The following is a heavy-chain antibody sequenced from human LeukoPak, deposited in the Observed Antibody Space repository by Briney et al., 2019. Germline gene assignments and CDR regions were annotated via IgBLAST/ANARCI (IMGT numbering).Heavy chain of an antibody. D-gene: IGHD5-18*01. J-gene: IGHJ5*02. V-gene: IGHV4-39*07. CDR3: AKGAGGFSYYNWFDP. CDR1: GGSISSSSYY. CDR2: IYYSGST. Sequence: SETLSLTCTVSGGSISSSSYYWGWIRQPPGKGLEWIGSIYYSGSTYYSPSLESLVTISVDTSKNQFSLKLASVTAADTAIYYCAKGAGGFSYYNWFDPWGQGTLVTVSS.